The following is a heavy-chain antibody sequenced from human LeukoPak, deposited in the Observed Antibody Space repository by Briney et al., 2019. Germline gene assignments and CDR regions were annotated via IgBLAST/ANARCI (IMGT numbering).Heavy chain of an antibody. D-gene: IGHD5-24*01. J-gene: IGHJ3*01. CDR2: ISGRGGTI. CDR3: AKSRDGYNGGAFDL. CDR1: GFTFSNYA. Sequence: GGSLRLSCATSGFTFSNYAMSWVRQAPGKGLEGVSGISGRGGTIYYADSVKGRFTISRDNSKDTLYLQMNSLRAEDTAVYYCAKSRDGYNGGAFDLWGQGTMVTVSS. V-gene: IGHV3-23*01.